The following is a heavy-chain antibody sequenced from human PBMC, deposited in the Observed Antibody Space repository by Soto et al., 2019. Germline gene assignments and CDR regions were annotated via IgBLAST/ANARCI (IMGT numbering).Heavy chain of an antibody. Sequence: EVQLVESGGGLVKPGGSLRLSCAASGFTFSNAWMSWVRQAPGKGLEWVGRIKSKTDGGTTDYAAPVKGRFTISRDDSKNTLYLQMNSLKTEDTAVYYCTTRSSDIVVVPAAIFDYWGQGTLVTVSS. J-gene: IGHJ4*02. CDR2: IKSKTDGGTT. V-gene: IGHV3-15*01. CDR3: TTRSSDIVVVPAAIFDY. CDR1: GFTFSNAW. D-gene: IGHD2-2*01.